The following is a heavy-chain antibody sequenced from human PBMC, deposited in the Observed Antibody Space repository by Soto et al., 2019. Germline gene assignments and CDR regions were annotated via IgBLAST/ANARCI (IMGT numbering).Heavy chain of an antibody. CDR3: ARDSRAAAGNRRYYFDY. D-gene: IGHD6-13*01. CDR1: GGSISSSSW. CDR2: IYHTGNT. Sequence: SETLSLTSAVSGGSISSSSWWGWVRQPPGKGPEWIGEIYHTGNTNYNPSPESRVTISVDKSKNQFSLNLNSVTAADTVVYYCARDSRAAAGNRRYYFDYWGQGTLVTVSS. J-gene: IGHJ4*02. V-gene: IGHV4-4*02.